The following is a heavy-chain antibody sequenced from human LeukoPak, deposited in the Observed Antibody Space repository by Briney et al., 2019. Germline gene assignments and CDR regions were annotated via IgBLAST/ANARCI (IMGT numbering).Heavy chain of an antibody. D-gene: IGHD3-10*01. J-gene: IGHJ6*03. Sequence: GESLKISCKGSGYSFTSYCIVWVRQMPGKGLEWMGIIYPDDSDTRFSPSFQGQVTISADKSISTAYLQWSSLKASDTAMYYCARGSMVRGMAYYMDVWGKGTTVTISS. CDR2: IYPDDSDT. V-gene: IGHV5-51*01. CDR1: GYSFTSYC. CDR3: ARGSMVRGMAYYMDV.